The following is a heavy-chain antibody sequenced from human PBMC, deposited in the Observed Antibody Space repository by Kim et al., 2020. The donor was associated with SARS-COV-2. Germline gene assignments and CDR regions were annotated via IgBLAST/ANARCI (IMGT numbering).Heavy chain of an antibody. CDR1: GFTFSSYD. CDR2: IGTTGDT. D-gene: IGHD6-13*01. J-gene: IGHJ2*01. V-gene: IGHV3-13*01. Sequence: GGSLRLSCAASGFTFSSYDMHWVRQATGKGLEWVSAIGTTGDTYYAASVKGRFTISRENAKNSLYLQMNSLRAGDTAVYYCARELEDGYNRGWYCDLWGRGTLVTVSS. CDR3: ARELEDGYNRGWYCDL.